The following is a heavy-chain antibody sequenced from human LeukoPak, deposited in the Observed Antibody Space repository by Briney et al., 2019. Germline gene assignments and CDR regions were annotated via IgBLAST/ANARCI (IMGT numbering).Heavy chain of an antibody. CDR1: GFTFSSYA. D-gene: IGHD3-10*01. CDR3: AKVVRGVIGFDY. Sequence: GGSLRLSCAASGFTFSSYATSWVRQAPGRGLEWVSDISGSGGSTYYADSVKGRFTISRDNSKNTLYLQMNSLRAEDTAVYYCAKVVRGVIGFDYWGQGTLVTVSS. CDR2: ISGSGGST. V-gene: IGHV3-23*01. J-gene: IGHJ4*02.